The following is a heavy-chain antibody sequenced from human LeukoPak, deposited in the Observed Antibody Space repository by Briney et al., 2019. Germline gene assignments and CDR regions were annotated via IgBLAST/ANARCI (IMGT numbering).Heavy chain of an antibody. V-gene: IGHV4-59*12. J-gene: IGHJ5*02. CDR3: ARDGSSGWYFEDSWFDP. CDR2: IYYSGST. CDR1: GGSISSYY. Sequence: SETLSLTCTVSGGSISSYYWSWIRQPPGEGLEWIGYIYYSGSTYYNPSLKSRVTISVDTSKNQFSLKLSSVTAADTAVYYCARDGSSGWYFEDSWFDPWGQGTLVTVSS. D-gene: IGHD6-19*01.